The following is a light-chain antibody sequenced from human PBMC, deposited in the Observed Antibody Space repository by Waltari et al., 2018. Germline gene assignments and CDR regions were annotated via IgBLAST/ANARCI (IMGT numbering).Light chain of an antibody. V-gene: IGKV2-28*01. CDR2: VGS. J-gene: IGKJ5*01. Sequence: ILLTQSPLSLTVTTGEPASISCRSSRNLLHTNGNNHLNWYLQKPGQSPQLLIYVGSTRASGVPDRFSGIGSGTDFTLKISRVEAEDVGIYYCTQALQFPFTFGQGTRLEIE. CDR1: RNLLHTNGNNH. CDR3: TQALQFPFT.